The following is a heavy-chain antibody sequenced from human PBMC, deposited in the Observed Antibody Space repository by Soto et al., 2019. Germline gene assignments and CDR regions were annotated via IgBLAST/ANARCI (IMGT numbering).Heavy chain of an antibody. CDR1: GGSISSGGYY. J-gene: IGHJ6*02. CDR3: AREDCSSTSCYGLDPHQPSQTNGMDV. D-gene: IGHD2-2*01. Sequence: PSETLSLTCTVSGGSISSGGYYWSWIRQHPGKGLEWIGYIHYSGSTYYNPSLKSRVTISVDTSKNQFSLKLSSVTAADTAVYYCAREDCSSTSCYGLDPHQPSQTNGMDVWGQGTTVTLSS. V-gene: IGHV4-31*03. CDR2: IHYSGST.